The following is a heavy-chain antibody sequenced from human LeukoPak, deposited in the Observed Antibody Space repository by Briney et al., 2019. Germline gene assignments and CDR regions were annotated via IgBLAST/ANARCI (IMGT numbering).Heavy chain of an antibody. CDR2: ISGSGDNT. CDR1: GFTFSNYA. D-gene: IGHD4-17*01. V-gene: IGHV3-23*01. Sequence: VASLRLSCAASGFTFSNYAMSWVRQAPGKGLEGVSVISGSGDNTYYADSVEGRFTISRDNSKNTLYLQMNSLRAEDTAVYYCAKPRGYSTVTTYYYYGIDVWGQGTTVTVSS. J-gene: IGHJ6*02. CDR3: AKPRGYSTVTTYYYYGIDV.